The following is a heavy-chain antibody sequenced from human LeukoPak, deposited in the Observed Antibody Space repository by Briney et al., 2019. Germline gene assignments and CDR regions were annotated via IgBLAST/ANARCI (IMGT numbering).Heavy chain of an antibody. CDR2: INSGSNYI. J-gene: IGHJ3*01. D-gene: IGHD2-15*01. Sequence: GGSVKHTRAASGCQFTSYSMKWVRQAPGKGLEWVSSINSGSNYIYYADSLKGRFTISRDNAKNSLFLLMNSLRAEDTAVYYCAREEGYGAFDLWGQGTMVTVSS. CDR1: GCQFTSYS. V-gene: IGHV3-21*06. CDR3: AREEGYGAFDL.